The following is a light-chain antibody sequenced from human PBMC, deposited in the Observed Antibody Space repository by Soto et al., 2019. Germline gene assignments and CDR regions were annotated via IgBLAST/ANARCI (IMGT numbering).Light chain of an antibody. CDR1: SSNIGAGYD. J-gene: IGLJ1*01. Sequence: QSVLTQPPSVSGAPGQRVTISCTGSSSNIGAGYDVHWYQQLPGTAPKLLIYDKNNRPSGVPDRFSGSKSGTSASLAITGLQAEDEADYYCQSYDSSLSGFYVFGTGTKVTVL. CDR3: QSYDSSLSGFYV. CDR2: DKN. V-gene: IGLV1-40*01.